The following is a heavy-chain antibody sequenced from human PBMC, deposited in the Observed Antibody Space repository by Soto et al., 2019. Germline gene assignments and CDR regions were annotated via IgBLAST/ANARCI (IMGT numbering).Heavy chain of an antibody. CDR1: GASISSYY. Sequence: SETLSLTCSVSGASISSYYYTWIRQTPGKGLEWIGYIYLGGSINYNPSFKSRVIISVDTSKNQFSVRLSSVTAADTAVYYCAREGVSSSWYYYYAMDVWGQGTTVTVSS. D-gene: IGHD6-13*01. V-gene: IGHV4-59*01. CDR3: AREGVSSSWYYYYAMDV. CDR2: IYLGGSI. J-gene: IGHJ6*02.